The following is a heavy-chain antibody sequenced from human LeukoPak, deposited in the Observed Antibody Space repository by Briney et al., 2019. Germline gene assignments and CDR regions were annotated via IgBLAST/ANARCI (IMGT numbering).Heavy chain of an antibody. CDR1: GYTFTSYD. CDR2: MNPNSGNT. D-gene: IGHD6-6*01. V-gene: IGHV1-8*01. J-gene: IGHJ4*02. Sequence: GASVKVSRKASGYTFTSYDINWVRQATGQGLEWMGWMNPNSGNTGYAQKFQGRVTMTRNTSISTAYMELSSLRSEDTAVYYCARSRGRSASIAARPLDYWGQGTLVTVSS. CDR3: ARSRGRSASIAARPLDY.